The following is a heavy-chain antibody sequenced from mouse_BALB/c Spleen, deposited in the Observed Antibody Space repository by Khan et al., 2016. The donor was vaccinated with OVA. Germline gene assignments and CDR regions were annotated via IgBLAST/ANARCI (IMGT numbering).Heavy chain of an antibody. J-gene: IGHJ4*01. V-gene: IGHV2-6-1*01. CDR3: SRLPYYHYNIIDY. D-gene: IGHD2-10*01. Sequence: QVQLQQSGPGLVAPSQSLSITCTISGFSLTNYGVHWVRQPPGKGLEWLVVIWSDGSTTYNSALKSRLTISKDNSKSQVFLKMNSIQTDDTAVYFCSRLPYYHYNIIDYWGQGTSVTVSS. CDR1: GFSLTNYG. CDR2: IWSDGST.